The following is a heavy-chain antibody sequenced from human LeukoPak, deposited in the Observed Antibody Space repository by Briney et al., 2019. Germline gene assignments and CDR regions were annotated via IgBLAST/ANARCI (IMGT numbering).Heavy chain of an antibody. CDR3: AKVKAYDFWSGYYGALDY. V-gene: IGHV3-30*02. Sequence: GGSLRLSCAASGFTFSSYGMHWVRQAPGKGLEWVAFIRYDGSNKYYADSVKGRFTISRDNSKNTLYLQMNSLRAEDRAVNYCAKVKAYDFWSGYYGALDYWGPGGLVAVSS. J-gene: IGHJ4*02. CDR1: GFTFSSYG. D-gene: IGHD3-3*01. CDR2: IRYDGSNK.